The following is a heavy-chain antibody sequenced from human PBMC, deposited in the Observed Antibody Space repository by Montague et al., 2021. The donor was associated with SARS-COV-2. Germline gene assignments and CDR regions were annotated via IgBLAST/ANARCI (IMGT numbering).Heavy chain of an antibody. CDR3: ARINRIIVGATRFDY. J-gene: IGHJ4*02. V-gene: IGHV4-34*01. D-gene: IGHD1-26*01. Sequence: SETLSLTCAVYGGSFSGYYWSWIRQPPGKGLEWIGEINHSGSTNYNPSLKSRVTISVDTSKNQFSLRLSSVTAADTAVYYSARINRIIVGATRFDYWGQGTLVTVSS. CDR2: INHSGST. CDR1: GGSFSGYY.